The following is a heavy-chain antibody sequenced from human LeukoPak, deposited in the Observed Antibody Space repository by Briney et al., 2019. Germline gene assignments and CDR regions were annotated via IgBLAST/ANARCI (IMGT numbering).Heavy chain of an antibody. CDR3: PEWKLRGVYAFDI. Sequence: SETLSLTCTVSGGSISSSSYYWGWIRQPPGKGREWIGSIYYSGSTYYNPSLKSRVTLSVDTSKNQFSLKLSSVTAADTAVYYCPEWKLRGVYAFDIWGEGTLVTVSS. V-gene: IGHV4-39*01. J-gene: IGHJ3*02. CDR2: IYYSGST. CDR1: GGSISSSSYY. D-gene: IGHD1-26*01.